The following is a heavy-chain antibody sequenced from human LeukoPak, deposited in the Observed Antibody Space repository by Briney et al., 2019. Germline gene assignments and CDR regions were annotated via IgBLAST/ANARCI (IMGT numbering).Heavy chain of an antibody. J-gene: IGHJ4*02. CDR1: GFTFSSYG. Sequence: PGGSLRLSCAASGFTFSSYGMHWVRQAPGKGLEWVAFIRYDGSNKYYADSVKGRFTISRDNSKNTLYLQMNSLRAEDTAVYYCAITEYCSSTSCYAPIDYWGQGTLVTVSS. D-gene: IGHD2-2*01. CDR3: AITEYCSSTSCYAPIDY. CDR2: IRYDGSNK. V-gene: IGHV3-30*02.